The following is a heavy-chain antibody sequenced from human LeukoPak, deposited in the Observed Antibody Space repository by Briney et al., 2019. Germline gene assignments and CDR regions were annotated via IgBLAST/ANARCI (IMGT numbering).Heavy chain of an antibody. V-gene: IGHV4-39*07. Sequence: SETLSLTCAVSGGSISSSSYYWGWIRQPPGKGLEWIGSIYYSGSTYYNPSLKSRVTISVDTSKNQFSLKLSSVTAADTAVYYCARDPHSYGLKHYFDYWGQGTLVTVSS. CDR3: ARDPHSYGLKHYFDY. CDR1: GGSISSSSYY. J-gene: IGHJ4*02. D-gene: IGHD5-18*01. CDR2: IYYSGST.